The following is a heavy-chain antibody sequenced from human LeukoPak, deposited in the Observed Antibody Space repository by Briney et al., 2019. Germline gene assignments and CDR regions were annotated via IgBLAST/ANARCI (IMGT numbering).Heavy chain of an antibody. D-gene: IGHD3-10*01. V-gene: IGHV3-23*01. CDR1: GFTFSSYA. Sequence: GGSLRLSCAASGFTFSSYAMSWVRQAPGKGLEWVSGISGSGGSTYYADSVKGRFTISRDNSKNTLYLQMNSLRAEDTALYYCAKRRSSGSYYNFDYWGQGTLVTASS. CDR3: AKRRSSGSYYNFDY. J-gene: IGHJ4*02. CDR2: ISGSGGST.